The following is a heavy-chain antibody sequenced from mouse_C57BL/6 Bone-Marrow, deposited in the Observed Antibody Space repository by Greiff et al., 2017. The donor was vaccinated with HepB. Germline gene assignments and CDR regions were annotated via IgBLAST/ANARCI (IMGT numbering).Heavy chain of an antibody. CDR2: IYPRSGNT. Sequence: QVQLKQSGAELARPGASVKLSCKASGYTFTSYGISWVKQRTGQGLEWIGEIYPRSGNTYYNEKFKGKATLTADKSSSTAYMELRSLTSEDSAVYFCADDYDNRFAYWGQGTLVTVSA. CDR3: ADDYDNRFAY. D-gene: IGHD2-4*01. V-gene: IGHV1-81*01. J-gene: IGHJ3*01. CDR1: GYTFTSYG.